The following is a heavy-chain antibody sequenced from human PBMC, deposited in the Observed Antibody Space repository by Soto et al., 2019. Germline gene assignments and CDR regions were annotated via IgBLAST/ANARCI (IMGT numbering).Heavy chain of an antibody. Sequence: GASLKISCRGSGYDFNTNWFGWVRQLPGRGREWVGSMCPSDSDTSLIPSLQGHVGLSAVVAVSTAFLEWRSLKTSDTGMYFCSRLPRDCNKTSCYYADHWGRGTSATVSA. CDR1: GYDFNTNW. D-gene: IGHD3-22*01. J-gene: IGHJ4*02. V-gene: IGHV5-51*01. CDR3: SRLPRDCNKTSCYYADH. CDR2: MCPSDSDT.